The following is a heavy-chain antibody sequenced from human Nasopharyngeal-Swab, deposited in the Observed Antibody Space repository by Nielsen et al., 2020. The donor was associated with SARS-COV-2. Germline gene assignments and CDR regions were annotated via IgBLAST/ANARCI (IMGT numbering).Heavy chain of an antibody. J-gene: IGHJ6*03. V-gene: IGHV3-7*01. CDR2: IKQDGSEK. D-gene: IGHD3-3*01. Sequence: VRQAPGQGLEWVANIKQDGSEKYYVDSVKGRFTISRDNAKNSLYLQMNSLRAEDTAVYYCARGASGYYDFWRGYYRYYYYYYMDVWGKGTTVTVSS. CDR3: ARGASGYYDFWRGYYRYYYYYYMDV.